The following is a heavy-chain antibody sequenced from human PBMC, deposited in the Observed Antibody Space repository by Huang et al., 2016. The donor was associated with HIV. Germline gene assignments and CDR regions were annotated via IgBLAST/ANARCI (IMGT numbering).Heavy chain of an antibody. CDR2: ISYDGSNK. CDR3: AKSPYDSSGYFHNEYFQH. D-gene: IGHD3-22*01. Sequence: QVQLVESGGGVVQPGRSLRLSCAASGFTLRNHGMHWVRQVPGKGLGWVAFISYDGSNKDYADSVTGRFTISRDNSKNTLYLQMNSLGAEDTAVYYCAKSPYDSSGYFHNEYFQHWGQGSLVTVSS. V-gene: IGHV3-30*18. J-gene: IGHJ1*01. CDR1: GFTLRNHG.